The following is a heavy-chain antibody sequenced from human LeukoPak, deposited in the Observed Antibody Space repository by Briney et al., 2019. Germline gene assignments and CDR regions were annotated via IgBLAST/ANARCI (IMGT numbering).Heavy chain of an antibody. V-gene: IGHV3-30*02. Sequence: GGSLRLSCAASGFTFSSYGMHWVRQAPGKGLEWVAFIRYDGSNKYYADSVKGRFTISRDNSKNTLYLQMNSLRAEDTAVYYCARDGTDYGDYLLWGQGTLVTVSS. J-gene: IGHJ4*02. CDR2: IRYDGSNK. CDR1: GFTFSSYG. D-gene: IGHD4-17*01. CDR3: ARDGTDYGDYLL.